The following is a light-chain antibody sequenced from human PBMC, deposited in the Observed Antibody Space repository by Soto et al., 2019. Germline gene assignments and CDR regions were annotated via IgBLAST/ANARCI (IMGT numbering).Light chain of an antibody. Sequence: QSALTQPACVSGSPGQSITISCTGTGSDVGGYNYVSWYQQQSGKAPKLMIHEVSNRPSGVSNRFSGSKSGNTASLTISGLQAEDEADYYCSSYTSSRAYVFGIGTKVTVL. CDR1: GSDVGGYNY. J-gene: IGLJ1*01. CDR2: EVS. CDR3: SSYTSSRAYV. V-gene: IGLV2-14*01.